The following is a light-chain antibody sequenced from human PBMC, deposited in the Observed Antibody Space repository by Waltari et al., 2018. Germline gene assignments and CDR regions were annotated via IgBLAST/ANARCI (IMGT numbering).Light chain of an antibody. CDR3: QQYYSTPPRT. J-gene: IGKJ1*01. V-gene: IGKV4-1*01. CDR1: QSVLSSSNNKDY. Sequence: DIVMTQSPDSLAVSLGERATINCKSSQSVLSSSNNKDYIAWYQQKPGQPPKLLIYWASTRESGVPYRFSGSGSGTDFTLTISSLQAEDVAVYYCQQYYSTPPRTFGQGTKVEIK. CDR2: WAS.